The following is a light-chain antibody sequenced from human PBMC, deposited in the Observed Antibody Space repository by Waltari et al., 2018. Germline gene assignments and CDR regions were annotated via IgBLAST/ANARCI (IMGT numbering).Light chain of an antibody. V-gene: IGKV3-11*01. CDR2: DAS. CDR1: QSVSRY. CDR3: QQLNSYPVT. J-gene: IGKJ2*01. Sequence: EIVLTQSPATLSLSPGERATLSCRASQSVSRYLAWYQQKPGQAPRLLIYDASNRATGIPARFSGSGSGTEFTLTISSLQPEDFATYYCQQLNSYPVTFGQGTKLEI.